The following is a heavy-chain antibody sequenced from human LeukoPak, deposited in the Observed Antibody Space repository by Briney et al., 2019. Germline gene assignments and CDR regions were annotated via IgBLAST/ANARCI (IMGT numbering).Heavy chain of an antibody. CDR1: GFTFSGSA. CDR3: RAAADLNDY. J-gene: IGHJ4*02. CDR2: IRSKADSYTT. D-gene: IGHD6-13*01. Sequence: GGSLKLCCAASGFTFSGSAMHWGRQASGKGLEWLGRIRSKADSYTTAYAASVKGRFIVSRDDSKNTAYLQMNSLKTEDTAVYYCRAAADLNDYWGQGTLVTVSS. V-gene: IGHV3-73*01.